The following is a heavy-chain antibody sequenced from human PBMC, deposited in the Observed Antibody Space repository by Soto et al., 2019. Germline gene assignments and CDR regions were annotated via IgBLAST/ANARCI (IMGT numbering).Heavy chain of an antibody. CDR1: GAAMSSYY. Sequence: QVRLQESGPGLVKPSETLSLTCTVSGAAMSSYYWSWIRQSPGKGLEWIGYVYNSGSPTYNPSLKSRVTISVDTAKYQFSLSLTSVTAADTAVYYCASDSTGYYSDAFDIWGQGTRVIVSS. CDR3: ASDSTGYYSDAFDI. J-gene: IGHJ3*02. CDR2: VYNSGSP. D-gene: IGHD3-22*01. V-gene: IGHV4-59*01.